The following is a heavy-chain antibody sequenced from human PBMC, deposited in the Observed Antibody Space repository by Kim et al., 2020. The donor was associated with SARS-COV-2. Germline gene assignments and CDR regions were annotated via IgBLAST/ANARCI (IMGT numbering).Heavy chain of an antibody. CDR1: GLIFSRYG. CDR2: ISYDGSNK. V-gene: IGHV3-30*18. J-gene: IGHJ4*02. CDR3: AKGGMTTPIDHDY. Sequence: GGSLRLSCAASGLIFSRYGMHWVRQAPGKGLEWVAFISYDGSNKYYADSVEGRFAISRDNSRNALFLQMNSLRIEDTAMYYCAKGGMTTPIDHDYWGQGTLVTVSS.